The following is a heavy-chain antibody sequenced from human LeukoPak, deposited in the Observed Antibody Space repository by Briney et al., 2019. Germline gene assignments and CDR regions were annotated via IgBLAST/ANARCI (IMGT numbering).Heavy chain of an antibody. CDR1: GVSISSYY. D-gene: IGHD3-22*01. Sequence: SETLSLTRTVSGVSISSYYWSWIRQPAGKGLEWIGRIYTSGSTNYNPSLKSRVTMSVVTSKNQFSLKLSSVTAADTAVYYCARAAGPDYYDSSGYYYVGWFDPWGQGTLVTVSS. V-gene: IGHV4-4*07. CDR3: ARAAGPDYYDSSGYYYVGWFDP. J-gene: IGHJ5*02. CDR2: IYTSGST.